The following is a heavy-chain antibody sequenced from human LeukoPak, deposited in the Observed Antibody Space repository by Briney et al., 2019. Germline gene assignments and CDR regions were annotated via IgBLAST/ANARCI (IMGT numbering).Heavy chain of an antibody. Sequence: SATLSLTCAVYGVSFSGYYWSWIRQPPGKGLEWIGEINHSGSTNYNPSLKSRVTISVDTSKNQFSLKLSSVTAADTAVYYCARAKGPFDYWGQGTLVTVSS. CDR2: INHSGST. J-gene: IGHJ4*02. CDR3: ARAKGPFDY. CDR1: GVSFSGYY. V-gene: IGHV4-34*01.